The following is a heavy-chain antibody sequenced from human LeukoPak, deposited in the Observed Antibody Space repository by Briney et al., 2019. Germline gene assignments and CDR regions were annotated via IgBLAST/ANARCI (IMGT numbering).Heavy chain of an antibody. D-gene: IGHD3-10*01. CDR2: VNPNSGGT. CDR1: GYTFTGYY. V-gene: IGHV1-2*02. CDR3: ARDGTGSGSYYGDYYYYYYMDV. J-gene: IGHJ6*03. Sequence: ASVKVSCKASGYTFTGYYMHWVRQAPGQGLEWMGWVNPNSGGTNYAQKFQGRVTMTSDTSISTAYMELSRLRSGDTAVYYCARDGTGSGSYYGDYYYYYYMDVWGKGTTVAISS.